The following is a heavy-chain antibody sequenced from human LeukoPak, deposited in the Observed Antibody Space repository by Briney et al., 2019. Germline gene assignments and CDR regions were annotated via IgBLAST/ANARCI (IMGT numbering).Heavy chain of an antibody. CDR3: ARAPRAYCSTTGSCFQDY. J-gene: IGHJ4*02. CDR2: IFHSGST. D-gene: IGHD2-2*01. Sequence: PSETLSLTCTVSRGSIMTTHWWSWVRQPPGKGLEWIGEIFHSGSTNYNPSLKSRVTMSVDKSKNQFSLNLTSVTAADTAVYFCARAPRAYCSTTGSCFQDYWGQGTLVTVSS. CDR1: RGSIMTTHW. V-gene: IGHV4-4*02.